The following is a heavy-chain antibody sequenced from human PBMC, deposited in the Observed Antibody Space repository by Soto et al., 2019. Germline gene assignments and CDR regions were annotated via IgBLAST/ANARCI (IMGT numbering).Heavy chain of an antibody. J-gene: IGHJ6*03. CDR2: ISGSGGST. CDR3: AKYQDAPSTYYYYYMDV. Sequence: GGSLRLSCAASGFTFSSYAMSWVRQAPGKGLEWVSAISGSGGSTYYADSVKGRFTISRDNSKNTLYLQMNSLRAEDTAVYYCAKYQDAPSTYYYYYMDVWGKGTTVTVSS. D-gene: IGHD2-2*01. V-gene: IGHV3-23*01. CDR1: GFTFSSYA.